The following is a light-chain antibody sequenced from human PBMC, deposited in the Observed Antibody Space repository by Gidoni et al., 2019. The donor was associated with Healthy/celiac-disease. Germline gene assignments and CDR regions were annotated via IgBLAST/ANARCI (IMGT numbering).Light chain of an antibody. CDR3: QSYDSSLSAPYV. CDR1: SSNIGAGYD. Sequence: SVLTQPPSVSGAPVQRVTISCTGSSSNIGAGYDVHWYQQLPGTAPKLLIYGNSNRLSGVPDRFSGSKSGTSASLAITGLQAEDEADYYCQSYDSSLSAPYVFGTGTKVTVL. J-gene: IGLJ1*01. CDR2: GNS. V-gene: IGLV1-40*01.